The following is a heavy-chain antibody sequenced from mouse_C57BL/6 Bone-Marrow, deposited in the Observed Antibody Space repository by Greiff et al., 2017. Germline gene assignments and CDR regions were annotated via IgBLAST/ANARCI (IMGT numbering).Heavy chain of an antibody. CDR2: INPGSGGT. CDR1: GYAFTNYL. CDR3: ARRSYYCGSSYLYYYAMDY. D-gene: IGHD1-1*01. V-gene: IGHV1-54*01. Sequence: VQLQQSGAELVRPGTSVKVSCKASGYAFTNYLIEWVKQRPGQGLEWIGVINPGSGGTNYNEKFKGKATLTADKSSSTAYMQLSSLTSEDSAVYFCARRSYYCGSSYLYYYAMDYWGQGTSVTVSS. J-gene: IGHJ4*01.